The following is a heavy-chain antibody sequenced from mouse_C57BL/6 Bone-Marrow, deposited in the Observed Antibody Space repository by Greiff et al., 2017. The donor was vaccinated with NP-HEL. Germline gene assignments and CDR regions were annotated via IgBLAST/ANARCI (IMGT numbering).Heavy chain of an antibody. V-gene: IGHV3-5*01. CDR3: AREGRGLRPLYAMDY. D-gene: IGHD2-4*01. J-gene: IGHJ4*01. Sequence: DVKLQESGPGLVKPSQTVFLTCTVTGISITTGNYRWSWIRQFPGNKLEWIGYIYYSGTITYNPSLTSRTTITRDTPKNQFFLEMNSLTAEDTATYYCAREGRGLRPLYAMDYWGQGTSVTVSS. CDR1: GISITTGNYR. CDR2: IYYSGTI.